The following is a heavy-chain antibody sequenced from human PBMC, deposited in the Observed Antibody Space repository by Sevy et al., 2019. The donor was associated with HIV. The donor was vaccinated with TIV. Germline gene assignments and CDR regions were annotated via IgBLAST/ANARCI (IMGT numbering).Heavy chain of an antibody. CDR2: IIPIFGTA. Sequence: ASVKVSCKASGGTFSSYAISWVRQAPGQGLEWMGGIIPIFGTANYAQKFQGRVTITADESTSTAYMELSSLRSEDTAGYYCARDVRPYYSGSGSYYQIDYWGQGTLVTVSS. V-gene: IGHV1-69*13. J-gene: IGHJ4*02. D-gene: IGHD3-10*01. CDR3: ARDVRPYYSGSGSYYQIDY. CDR1: GGTFSSYA.